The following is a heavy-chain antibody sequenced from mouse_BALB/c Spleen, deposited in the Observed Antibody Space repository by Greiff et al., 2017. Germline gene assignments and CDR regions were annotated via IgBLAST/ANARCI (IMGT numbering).Heavy chain of an antibody. CDR2: ISSGGGST. J-gene: IGHJ4*01. CDR1: GFAFSSYD. CDR3: ARGGWLLFMDY. Sequence: EVHLVESGGGLVKPGGSLKLSCAASGFAFSSYDMSWVRQTPEKRLEWVAYISSGGGSTYYPDTVKGRFTISRDNAKNTLYLQMSSLKSEDTAMYYCARGGWLLFMDYWGQGTSVTVSS. D-gene: IGHD2-3*01. V-gene: IGHV5-12-1*01.